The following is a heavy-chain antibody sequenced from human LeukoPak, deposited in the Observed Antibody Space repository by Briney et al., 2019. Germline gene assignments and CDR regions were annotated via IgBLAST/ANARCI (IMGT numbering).Heavy chain of an antibody. CDR3: ARDPAGSSWSLD. CDR2: IWYDGNNK. J-gene: IGHJ4*02. Sequence: GRSLRLSCAASGFTFSGYGMHWVRQAPDKGLEWVAVIWYDGNNKYYADSVKGRFTISRDNAKNSLYLQMNSLRPEDTAVYYCARDPAGSSWSLDWGQGTLVTVSS. CDR1: GFTFSGYG. D-gene: IGHD6-13*01. V-gene: IGHV3-33*01.